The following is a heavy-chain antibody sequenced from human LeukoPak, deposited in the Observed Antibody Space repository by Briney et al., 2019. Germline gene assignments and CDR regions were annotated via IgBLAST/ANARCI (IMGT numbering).Heavy chain of an antibody. D-gene: IGHD7-27*01. V-gene: IGHV3-7*01. CDR1: GFTFSSYW. J-gene: IGHJ6*03. CDR3: ARALGDYYYYYMDV. CDR2: IKQDGSEK. Sequence: GGSLRLSCAASGFTFSSYWMSWVRQALGKGLEWVANIKQDGSEKYYVDSVKGRFTISRDNAKNSLYLQMNSLRAEDTAVYYCARALGDYYYYYMDVWGKGTTVTVSS.